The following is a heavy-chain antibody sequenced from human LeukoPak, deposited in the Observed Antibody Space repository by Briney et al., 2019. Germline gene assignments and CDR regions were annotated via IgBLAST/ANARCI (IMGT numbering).Heavy chain of an antibody. J-gene: IGHJ4*02. D-gene: IGHD3-22*01. V-gene: IGHV4-39*01. CDR3: ARLVTSSDPDYFDY. CDR2: IHYNRRT. Sequence: SETLSLTCTVSGGTISNSGFYWGWIRQPPGKGLEWIGSIHYNRRTYYNPSLRSRVTISVDMSKNQFSLRLSSVAAADTAVYYCARLVTSSDPDYFDYWGQGSLVTVSS. CDR1: GGTISNSGFY.